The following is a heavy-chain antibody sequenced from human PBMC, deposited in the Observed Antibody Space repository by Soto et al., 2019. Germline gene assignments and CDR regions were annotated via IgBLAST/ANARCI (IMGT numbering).Heavy chain of an antibody. CDR1: GFTFSSHG. V-gene: IGHV3-23*01. CDR2: LSRGGGTT. Sequence: EAQLLESGGDWAQPGGSLRLSCAASGFTFSSHGMRWVRQAPGKGLEWIAGLSRGGGTTYYADSVKGRFTISRDNSENTLDLIMNSLKVEDTALYYCAKDGQYRTDGFDVWGQGTMVTVSS. CDR3: AKDGQYRTDGFDV. J-gene: IGHJ3*01. D-gene: IGHD6-6*01.